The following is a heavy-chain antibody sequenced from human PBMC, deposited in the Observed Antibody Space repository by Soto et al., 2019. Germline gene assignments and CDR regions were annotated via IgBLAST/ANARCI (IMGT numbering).Heavy chain of an antibody. CDR2: SNPNSGGA. J-gene: IGHJ4*02. CDR3: SADSCGWYEDLDY. Sequence: QVHLVQSGAEVKKPGASVKVSCKASGYSFTAYYIHWVRQAPGQWLEWMGWSNPNSGGATYSQKFQGRITLTTDSSITTAFCELCRLTSDNTAVYYCSADSCGWYEDLDYWGPGTLVAV. D-gene: IGHD6-19*01. CDR1: GYSFTAYY. V-gene: IGHV1-2*02.